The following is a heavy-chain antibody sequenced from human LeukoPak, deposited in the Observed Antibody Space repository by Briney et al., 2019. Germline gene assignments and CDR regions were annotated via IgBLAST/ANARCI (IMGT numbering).Heavy chain of an antibody. Sequence: ARSLRLSCAASGFTFSSYGMHWVRQAPGKGLEWVAVIWYDGSNKYYADSVKGRFTISRDNSKNTLYLQMNSLRAKDTAVYYCAKDKGGGCFDYWGQGTLVTVSS. CDR1: GFTFSSYG. J-gene: IGHJ4*02. CDR3: AKDKGGGCFDY. V-gene: IGHV3-33*06. CDR2: IWYDGSNK. D-gene: IGHD6-19*01.